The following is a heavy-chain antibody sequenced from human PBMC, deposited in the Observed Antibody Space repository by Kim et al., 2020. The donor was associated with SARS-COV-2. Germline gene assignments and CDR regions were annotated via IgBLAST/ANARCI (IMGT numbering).Heavy chain of an antibody. CDR3: AREGSGSYNCLDP. Sequence: ASVKVSCKASGYTFDTFSLYWLRQAPGQRFEWMGWINGGNGNTRYSQNFQGRVIFTRDTSATTAYMELTSLTFKDTAVYYCAREGSGSYNCLDPWGQGTL. V-gene: IGHV1-3*01. CDR1: GYTFDTFS. J-gene: IGHJ5*02. CDR2: INGGNGNT. D-gene: IGHD3-10*01.